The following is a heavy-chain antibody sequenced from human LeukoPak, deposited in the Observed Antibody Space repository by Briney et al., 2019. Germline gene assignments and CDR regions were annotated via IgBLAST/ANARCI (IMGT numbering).Heavy chain of an antibody. CDR1: GFTFSDYS. CDR2: ISSSTTYI. V-gene: IGHV3-21*01. CDR3: VRDLTTVIAHVLYFDS. D-gene: IGHD4-11*01. J-gene: IGHJ4*02. Sequence: GGSLRLSCVASGFTFSDYSMDWVRQSPGKGLEWVASISSSTTYIFYADSVKGRFTISRDNAKNSLYLQMNSLRAEDTAVYYCVRDLTTVIAHVLYFDSWGQGTLVTVSS.